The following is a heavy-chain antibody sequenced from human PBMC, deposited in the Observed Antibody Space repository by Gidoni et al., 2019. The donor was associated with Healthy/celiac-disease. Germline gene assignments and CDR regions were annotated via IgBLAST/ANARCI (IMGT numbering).Heavy chain of an antibody. CDR2: MNPNSGNT. CDR3: ARRWARTMIVVVSQIELLSIDV. V-gene: IGHV1-8*01. CDR1: GYTFTSYD. Sequence: QVQLVQSGAEVKTPGASVKVSCKASGYTFTSYDINWVRQATGQGLEWMGWMNPNSGNTGYAQKFQGRVTMTRNTSISTAYMELSSLRSEDTAVYYCARRWARTMIVVVSQIELLSIDVWGQGTTVTVSS. D-gene: IGHD3-22*01. J-gene: IGHJ6*02.